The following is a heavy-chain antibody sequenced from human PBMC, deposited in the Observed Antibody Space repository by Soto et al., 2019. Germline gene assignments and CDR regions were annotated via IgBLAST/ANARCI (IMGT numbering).Heavy chain of an antibody. CDR3: TRRKNDDIRFYYYYGLDV. V-gene: IGHV3-73*01. D-gene: IGHD3-9*01. Sequence: GGYLRLSCAGSGFTFSGAAMHWVRQAPGKGLEWVGRIRSRTNSFATAYAASLKGRFTISRDDSKNTTYLQMNSLKAEDTAVYYCTRRKNDDIRFYYYYGLDVWGQGTAVTVSS. CDR1: GFTFSGAA. CDR2: IRSRTNSFAT. J-gene: IGHJ6*02.